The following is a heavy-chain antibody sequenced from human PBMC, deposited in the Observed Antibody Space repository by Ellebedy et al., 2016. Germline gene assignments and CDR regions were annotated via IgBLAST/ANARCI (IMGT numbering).Heavy chain of an antibody. J-gene: IGHJ4*02. CDR1: GFMFRDYY. V-gene: IGHV3-11*03. CDR3: ARKYSGHDY. D-gene: IGHD5-12*01. Sequence: GESLKISXAASGFMFRDYYMSWIRQAPGKGLEWVSQISGSSSYTTYADSVKGRFTISRDNAKNSLYLQMNSLRAEDTAVYYCARKYSGHDYWGQGSLVTVSS. CDR2: ISGSSSYT.